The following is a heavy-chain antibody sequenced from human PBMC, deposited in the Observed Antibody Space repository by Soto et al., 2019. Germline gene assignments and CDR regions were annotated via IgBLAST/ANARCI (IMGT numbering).Heavy chain of an antibody. CDR2: ISSGGRNT. D-gene: IGHD3-9*01. V-gene: IGHV3-48*02. J-gene: IGHJ4*02. CDR3: VRNRENFAWPSLGYFGL. Sequence: EVQLVESGGDLVQPGGSLRLSCTASGFMLSTYIMNWVRQAPGRGLEWIAYISSGGRNTYYADSVKGRLTISRDNAENSLYLHVVSLRDEDTAVYYCVRNRENFAWPSLGYFGLWGQGTLVTVSS. CDR1: GFMLSTYI.